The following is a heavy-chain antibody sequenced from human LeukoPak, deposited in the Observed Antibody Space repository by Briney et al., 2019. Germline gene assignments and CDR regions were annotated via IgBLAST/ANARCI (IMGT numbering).Heavy chain of an antibody. CDR3: ARGRRIQLWLRPYYYYMDV. J-gene: IGHJ6*03. D-gene: IGHD5-18*01. CDR2: IYYSGST. Sequence: PSETLSLTCTVSAGFVSNSNYYWGWIRQPPGKGLEWIGSIYYSGSTYYNPSLESRVTISVDTSKNQFSLKLSSVTAADTAVYYCARGRRIQLWLRPYYYYMDVWGKGTTVTVSS. V-gene: IGHV4-39*01. CDR1: AGFVSNSNYY.